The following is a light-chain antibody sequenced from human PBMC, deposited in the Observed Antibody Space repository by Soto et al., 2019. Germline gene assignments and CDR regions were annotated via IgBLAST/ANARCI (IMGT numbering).Light chain of an antibody. V-gene: IGKV1-5*03. CDR2: KAS. J-gene: IGKJ4*01. CDR1: QSISSW. Sequence: DIQMTQSPSTLSASVGDRVTITCRASQSISSWLAWYQQTPGKAPKLLIYKASSLASGVPSRFSGSGSGTEFTLTISSLQPDDFATYYCQQYNSYPLTFAGGTKVEIK. CDR3: QQYNSYPLT.